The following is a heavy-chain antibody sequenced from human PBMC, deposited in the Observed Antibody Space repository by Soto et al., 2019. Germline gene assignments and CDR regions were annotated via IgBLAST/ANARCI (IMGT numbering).Heavy chain of an antibody. CDR3: ARVIGGWYYFDY. CDR1: GYTFTSYA. V-gene: IGHV1-3*01. D-gene: IGHD6-19*01. CDR2: INAGNGNT. Sequence: QVQLVQSGAEVKKPGASVKVSGKASGYTFTSYAMHWVRQAPGQRLEWMGWINAGNGNTKYSQKFQGRVTITRDTSASTAYMELSSLRSEDTAVYYCARVIGGWYYFDYWGQGTLVTVSS. J-gene: IGHJ4*02.